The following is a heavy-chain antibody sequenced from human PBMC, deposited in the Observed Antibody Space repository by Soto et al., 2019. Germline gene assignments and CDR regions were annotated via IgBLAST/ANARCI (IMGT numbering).Heavy chain of an antibody. D-gene: IGHD1-26*01. CDR3: ARWRSLRGSHGQFDY. CDR2: INHSGST. CDR1: GGSFSGYY. J-gene: IGHJ4*02. Sequence: SETLSLTCAVYGGSFSGYYWSWIRQPPGKGLEWIGEINHSGSTNYNPSLKSRVTISVDTSKNQFSLKLSSVTAADTAVYYCARWRSLRGSHGQFDYWSQGTLVTVSS. V-gene: IGHV4-34*01.